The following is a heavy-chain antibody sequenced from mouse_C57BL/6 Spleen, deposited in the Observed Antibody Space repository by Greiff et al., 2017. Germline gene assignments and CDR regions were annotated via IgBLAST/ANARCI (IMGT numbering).Heavy chain of an antibody. Sequence: QVQLKQSGPELVKPGASVKISCKASGYAFSSSWMNWVKQRPGKGLEWIGRIYPGDGDTNYNGKFKGKATLTADKSSSTAYMQLSSLTSEDSAVYFCGREGSSPFDYWGQGTTLTVSS. CDR2: IYPGDGDT. D-gene: IGHD1-1*01. J-gene: IGHJ2*01. V-gene: IGHV1-82*01. CDR3: GREGSSPFDY. CDR1: GYAFSSSW.